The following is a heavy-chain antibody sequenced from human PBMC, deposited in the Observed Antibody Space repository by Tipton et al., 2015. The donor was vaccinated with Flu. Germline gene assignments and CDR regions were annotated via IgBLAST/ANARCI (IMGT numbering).Heavy chain of an antibody. CDR3: ARYSSGWHRDYFDY. V-gene: IGHV4-39*07. J-gene: IGHJ4*02. Sequence: TLSLTCTVSGGSISSSSYYWGWIRQPPGKGLEWIGRIYTSGSTNYNPSLKSRVTMSVDTSKNQFSLKLSSVTAADTAVYYCARYSSGWHRDYFDYWGQGTLVTVSS. CDR1: GGSISSSSYY. CDR2: IYTSGST. D-gene: IGHD6-19*01.